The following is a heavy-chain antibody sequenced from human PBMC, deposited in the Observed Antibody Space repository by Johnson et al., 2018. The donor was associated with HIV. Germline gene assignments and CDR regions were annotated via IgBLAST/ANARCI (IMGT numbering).Heavy chain of an antibody. V-gene: IGHV3-30*03. CDR2: ISYDGSNK. CDR1: GFTFSSYG. CDR3: AREGRTGPDTFDI. J-gene: IGHJ3*02. Sequence: QLVESGGGVVQPWGSLRLSCAASGFTFSSYGMHWVRQAPGKGLEWVAVISYDGSNKYYADSVKGRFTISRDNSKNTLYLQMNSLRAEDTAVYYCAREGRTGPDTFDIWGQGTMLTVSS.